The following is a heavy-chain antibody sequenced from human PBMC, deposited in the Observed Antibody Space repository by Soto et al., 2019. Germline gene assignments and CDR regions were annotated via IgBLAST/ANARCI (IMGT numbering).Heavy chain of an antibody. V-gene: IGHV4-39*01. CDR1: GGSITSSSYY. Sequence: SETLSLTCTVSGGSITSSSYYWGWIRQPPGKGLEWIGSINYSGTTYYNPSLKSRVAISVDTSKNQFSLKLSSVTAADTAVFYCARLIAAAGVSYFAYWGQRTLVTV. CDR2: INYSGTT. J-gene: IGHJ4*02. CDR3: ARLIAAAGVSYFAY. D-gene: IGHD6-13*01.